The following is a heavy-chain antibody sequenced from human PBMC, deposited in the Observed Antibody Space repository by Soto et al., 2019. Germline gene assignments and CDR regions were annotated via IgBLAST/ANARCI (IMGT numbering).Heavy chain of an antibody. CDR1: GVSISSYY. CDR2: MYYSGST. J-gene: IGHJ5*02. D-gene: IGHD3-10*01. Sequence: SETLSLTCTVSGVSISSYYWSWIRQSPGKGLEWIASMYYSGSTKYNPSLKSRVTMSADTSKNQFSLRLTSVIAADTAVYYCARDLTGENWFDPWGQGTLVTVSS. V-gene: IGHV4-59*01. CDR3: ARDLTGENWFDP.